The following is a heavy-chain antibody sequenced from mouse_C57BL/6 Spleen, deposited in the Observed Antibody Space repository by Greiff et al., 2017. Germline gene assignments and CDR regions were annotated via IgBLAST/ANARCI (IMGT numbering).Heavy chain of an antibody. Sequence: VMLVESGPGLVAPSQSLSITCTVSGFSLTSYAISWVRQPPGKGLEWLGVIWTGGGTNYNSALKSRLSISKDNSKSQVFLKMNSLQTDDTARYYCARNYGGHYYGSSYYFDYWGQGTTLTVSS. CDR3: ARNYGGHYYGSSYYFDY. V-gene: IGHV2-9-1*01. J-gene: IGHJ2*01. CDR1: GFSLTSYA. CDR2: IWTGGGT. D-gene: IGHD1-1*01.